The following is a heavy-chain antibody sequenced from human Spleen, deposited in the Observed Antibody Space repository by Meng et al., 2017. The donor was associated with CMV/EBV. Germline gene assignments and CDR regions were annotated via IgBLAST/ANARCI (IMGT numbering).Heavy chain of an antibody. CDR2: IYYSGST. CDR3: ATVKPAPEYFQH. Sequence: SETLSLTCTVSGGSIGSSSNYWGWMRQPPGKGLDWIGNIYYSGSTYYNPSLKSLVTISVDTSKNQLSLKLTSVTAADTAVYYCATVKPAPEYFQHWGQGTLVTVSS. V-gene: IGHV4-39*07. CDR1: GGSIGSSSNY. J-gene: IGHJ1*01.